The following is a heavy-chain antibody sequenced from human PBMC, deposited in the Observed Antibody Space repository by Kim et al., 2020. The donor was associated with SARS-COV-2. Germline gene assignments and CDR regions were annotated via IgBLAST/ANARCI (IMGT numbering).Heavy chain of an antibody. CDR1: GFTFSSYD. CDR2: IGTAGDT. CDR3: ARDRVKYYYDSSGSYYYYYGMDV. Sequence: GGSLRLSCAASGFTFSSYDMHWVRQATGKGLEWVSAIGTAGDTYYPGSVKGRFTISRENAKNSLYLRMNSLRAGDTAVYYCARDRVKYYYDSSGSYYYYYGMDVWGQGTTVTVSS. V-gene: IGHV3-13*01. D-gene: IGHD3-22*01. J-gene: IGHJ6*02.